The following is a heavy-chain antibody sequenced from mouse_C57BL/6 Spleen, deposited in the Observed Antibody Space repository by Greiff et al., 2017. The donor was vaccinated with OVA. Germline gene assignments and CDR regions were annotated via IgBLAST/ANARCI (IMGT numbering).Heavy chain of an antibody. CDR2: IDPSDSYT. CDR1: GYTFTSYW. J-gene: IGHJ4*01. CDR3: ATMDD. V-gene: IGHV1-59*01. Sequence: QVQLQQPGAELVRPGTSVTLSCKASGYTFTSYWMHWVKQRPGQGLEWIGVIDPSDSYTNYNQKFKGKATLTVDTSSSTAYMQLSSLTSEDSAVYYCATMDDWGQGTSVTVSS.